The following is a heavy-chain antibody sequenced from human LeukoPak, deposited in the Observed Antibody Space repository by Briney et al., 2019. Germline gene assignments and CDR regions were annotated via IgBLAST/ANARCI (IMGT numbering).Heavy chain of an antibody. CDR2: IWNDVSNK. Sequence: GVSLRLSGAPSGFTLSSDGMHSVRQSPGRGLAWVSVIWNDVSNKYYAESVKGRFTINRDNSKYTLYLKMNSLRAEDTAVYYCVGDYCSSTSCLFDYWGQGTLVTVSS. CDR3: VGDYCSSTSCLFDY. D-gene: IGHD2-2*01. J-gene: IGHJ4*02. V-gene: IGHV3-33*01. CDR1: GFTLSSDG.